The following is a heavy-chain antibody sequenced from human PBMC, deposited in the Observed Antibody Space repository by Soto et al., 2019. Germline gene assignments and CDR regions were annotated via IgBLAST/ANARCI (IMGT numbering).Heavy chain of an antibody. CDR1: GYTFTSYD. V-gene: IGHV1-8*01. J-gene: IGHJ4*02. CDR2: MNPNSGNT. Sequence: ASVKVSCTASGYTFTSYDINWVRQATGQGLEWMGWMNPNSGNTGYAQKFQGRVTMTSDTSISTAYMELSSLRSEDTAVYYCARPLNNDYFGYWGQGTLVTVSS. CDR3: ARPLNNDYFGY.